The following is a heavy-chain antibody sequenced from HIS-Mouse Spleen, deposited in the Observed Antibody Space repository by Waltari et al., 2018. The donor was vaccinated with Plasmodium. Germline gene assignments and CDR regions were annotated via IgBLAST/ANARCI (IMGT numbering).Heavy chain of an antibody. CDR2: IYHSGST. V-gene: IGHV4-38-2*02. CDR1: GYSISSGYY. CDR3: ARVGNWGSNAFDI. Sequence: QVQLQESGPGLVTPSETLSLTCTVSGYSISSGYYWGWFRQPPGTGLEWIGSIYHSGSTYYNPSLKNRVTISVDTSKNQFSLKLSSVTAADTAVYYCARVGNWGSNAFDIWGQGTMVTVSS. D-gene: IGHD7-27*01. J-gene: IGHJ3*02.